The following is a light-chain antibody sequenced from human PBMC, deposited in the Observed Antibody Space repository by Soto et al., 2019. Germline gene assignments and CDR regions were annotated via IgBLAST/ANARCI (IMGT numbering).Light chain of an antibody. Sequence: QSVLTQPASVSGSLGQSITISCTGTSSDIGGYKYVSWYQQHPGKAPKLIIFEVSNRPSGVSDRFSGSNSGNTASLTIFGLQDEEEANYYCTSYSRYRVLVFGGGSKVTV. CDR1: SSDIGGYKY. CDR3: TSYSRYRVLV. V-gene: IGLV2-14*01. J-gene: IGLJ3*02. CDR2: EVS.